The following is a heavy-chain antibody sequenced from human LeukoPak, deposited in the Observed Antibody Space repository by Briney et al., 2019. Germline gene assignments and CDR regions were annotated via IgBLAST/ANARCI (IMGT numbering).Heavy chain of an antibody. CDR3: AKDLDYYYYAMDV. CDR2: ISGSGDNT. Sequence: GGSLRLSCAASGITFSSYAMSWVRQAPGKGLEWVSGISGSGDNTYYADSVKGRFTMSRDNSKNTLYLQMNNLRAEDTAVYYCAKDLDYYYYAMDVWGHGTTVTVSS. J-gene: IGHJ6*02. CDR1: GITFSSYA. V-gene: IGHV3-23*01.